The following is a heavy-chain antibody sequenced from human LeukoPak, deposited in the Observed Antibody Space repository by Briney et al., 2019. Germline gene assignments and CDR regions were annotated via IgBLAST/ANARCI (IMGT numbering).Heavy chain of an antibody. CDR3: ARNCGGDCPDPRIFDY. Sequence: ASVKVSCKASGYTFTSYYMHWVRQAPGQGLEWMGIINPSGGSTSYAQKFQGRVTMTRDASTSTVYMELSSLRSEDTAVHYCARNCGGDCPDPRIFDYWGQGTLVTVSS. CDR2: INPSGGST. J-gene: IGHJ4*02. CDR1: GYTFTSYY. V-gene: IGHV1-46*01. D-gene: IGHD2-21*02.